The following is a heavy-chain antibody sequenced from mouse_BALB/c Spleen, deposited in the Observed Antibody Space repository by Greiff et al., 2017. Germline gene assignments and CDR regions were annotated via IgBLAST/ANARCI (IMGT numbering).Heavy chain of an antibody. CDR2: IYPGGGYT. J-gene: IGHJ4*01. CDR1: GYTFTNYW. D-gene: IGHD1-1*01. Sequence: VQLQQSGAELVRPGTSVKISCKASGYTFTNYWLGWVKQRPGHGLEWIGDIYPGGGYTNYNEKFKGKATLTADTSSSTAYMQLSSLTSEDSAVYCCARGDYGSSHPYAMDYWGQGTSVTVSS. V-gene: IGHV1-63*02. CDR3: ARGDYGSSHPYAMDY.